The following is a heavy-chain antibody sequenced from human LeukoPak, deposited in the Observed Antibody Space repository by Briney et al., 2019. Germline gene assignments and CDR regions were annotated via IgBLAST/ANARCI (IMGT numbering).Heavy chain of an antibody. D-gene: IGHD6-13*01. V-gene: IGHV3-7*01. J-gene: IGHJ4*02. Sequence: GGSLRLSCAVSGFSVSGYWMTWVRQAPGKGLEWVANIKQDGSEKNYVDSVKGRFTISIDNAENSLFLQMNSLRVEDTAVYYCAREWQGGIAAAGTRIEGDYWGQGTLVAVSS. CDR2: IKQDGSEK. CDR1: GFSVSGYW. CDR3: AREWQGGIAAAGTRIEGDY.